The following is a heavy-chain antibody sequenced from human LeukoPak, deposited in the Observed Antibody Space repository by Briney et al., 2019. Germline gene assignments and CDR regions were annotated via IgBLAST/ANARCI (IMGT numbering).Heavy chain of an antibody. CDR2: IYYSGST. CDR1: GGSISSYY. Sequence: PSETLSLTCTVSGGSISSYYWSWIRQPPGKELEWIGYIYYSGSTNYNPSLKSRVTISVDTSKNQFSLKLSSVTAADTAVYYCARGVLRYFDWLSDYYYYMDVWGKGTTVTVSS. D-gene: IGHD3-9*01. J-gene: IGHJ6*03. CDR3: ARGVLRYFDWLSDYYYYMDV. V-gene: IGHV4-59*01.